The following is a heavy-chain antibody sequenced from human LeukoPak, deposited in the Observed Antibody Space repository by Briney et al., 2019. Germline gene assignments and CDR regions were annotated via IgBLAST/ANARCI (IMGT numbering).Heavy chain of an antibody. CDR2: IYTSGST. Sequence: PSETLSLTCTVSGGSISSYYWSWIRQPAGKGLEWIGRIYTSGSTNYNPSLKSRVTISVDTSKNQFSLKLSSVTAADTAVYFCARVQSADYDRAFDIWGQGTMVTVSS. V-gene: IGHV4-4*07. D-gene: IGHD3-10*02. J-gene: IGHJ3*02. CDR3: ARVQSADYDRAFDI. CDR1: GGSISSYY.